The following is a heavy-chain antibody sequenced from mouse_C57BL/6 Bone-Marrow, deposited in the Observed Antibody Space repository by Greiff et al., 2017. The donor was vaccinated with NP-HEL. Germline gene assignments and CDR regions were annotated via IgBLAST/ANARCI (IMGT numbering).Heavy chain of an antibody. CDR2: ISSGSSTI. CDR1: GFTFSDYG. J-gene: IGHJ2*01. CDR3: ARRSLSHYFDY. D-gene: IGHD6-2*01. V-gene: IGHV5-17*01. Sequence: EVKLMESGGGLVKPGGSLKLSCAASGFTFSDYGMHWVRQAPEKGLEWVAYISSGSSTIYYADTVKGRFTISRDNAKNTLFLQMTSLCSEDTVMYYCARRSLSHYFDYWGQGTTLTVSS.